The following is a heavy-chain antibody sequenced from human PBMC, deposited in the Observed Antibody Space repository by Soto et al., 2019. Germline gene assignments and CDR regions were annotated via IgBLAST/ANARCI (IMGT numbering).Heavy chain of an antibody. CDR3: ASTRYYYDSSGYYPYWYFDL. Sequence: QVQLQESGPGLVKPSGTLSLTCAVSGGSISSSNWWSWVRQPPGKGLEWIGEIYHSGSTNYNPSLKSRVTISVDKSKNQFSLKLSSVTAADTAVYYCASTRYYYDSSGYYPYWYFDLWGRGTLVTVSS. J-gene: IGHJ2*01. D-gene: IGHD3-22*01. CDR1: GGSISSSNW. V-gene: IGHV4-4*02. CDR2: IYHSGST.